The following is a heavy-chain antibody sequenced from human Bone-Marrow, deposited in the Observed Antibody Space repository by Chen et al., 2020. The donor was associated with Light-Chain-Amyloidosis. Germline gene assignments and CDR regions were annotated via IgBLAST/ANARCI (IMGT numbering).Heavy chain of an antibody. V-gene: IGHV3-7*05. CDR3: VRDYYASIDS. D-gene: IGHD3-10*01. CDR1: AFPFSTSR. CDR2: IKQDGSEK. Sequence: EVQLVEPGGALVQPGAPLRLSCVPSAFPFSTSRMAWVRQAPGKGLEWVANIKQDGSEKYYVDSVKGRFTMSRDNAKNSMSLQMNSLRAEDTAIYYCVRDYYASIDSWGQGTLVTVSS. J-gene: IGHJ4*02.